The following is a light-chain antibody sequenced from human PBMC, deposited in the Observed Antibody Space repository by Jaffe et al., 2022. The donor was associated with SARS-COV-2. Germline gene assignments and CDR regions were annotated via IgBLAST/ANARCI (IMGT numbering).Light chain of an antibody. CDR1: QDISKY. V-gene: IGKV1-33*01. CDR3: QQYDNLPRT. Sequence: DIQMTQSPSSLSASVGDRVTITCQASQDISKYLNWYQQKLGKAPKLLIYDASNLETGVPSRFSGSGSGTDFTFTISSLQPEDIATYYCQQYDNLPRTFGPGTKVDIK. CDR2: DAS. J-gene: IGKJ3*01.